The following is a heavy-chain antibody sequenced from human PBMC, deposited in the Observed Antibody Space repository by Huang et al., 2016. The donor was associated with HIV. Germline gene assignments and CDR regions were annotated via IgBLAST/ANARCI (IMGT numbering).Heavy chain of an antibody. D-gene: IGHD4-17*01. CDR2: INRGGST. V-gene: IGHV4-34*01. J-gene: IGHJ5*02. CDR1: GGSFSTFS. CDR3: ARGVPSVTTDENWFDP. Sequence: QVQLQQWGAGLLKPSETLSLTCAVYGGSFSTFSWTWIRQPPGKGLEWSGEINRGGSTNYNPALKSRVTISLDTSKKQFSLKLSSVTAADTSVYYCARGVPSVTTDENWFDPWGQGTLVIVSS.